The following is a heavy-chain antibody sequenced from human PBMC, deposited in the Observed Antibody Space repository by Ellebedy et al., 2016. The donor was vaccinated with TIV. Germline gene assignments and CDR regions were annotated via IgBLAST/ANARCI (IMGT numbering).Heavy chain of an antibody. CDR3: AGGTHYYYGWDV. J-gene: IGHJ6*02. Sequence: GSLRLSXTVSGGSVTRTNYYWGWIRQRPGKGPEWIGNVYHTGTTFYNPSLKSRVTISLDTSKNQFSLNLKSVTAADTAVYYCAGGTHYYYGWDVWGPGTTVIVS. CDR2: VYHTGTT. V-gene: IGHV4-39*07. CDR1: GGSVTRTNYY.